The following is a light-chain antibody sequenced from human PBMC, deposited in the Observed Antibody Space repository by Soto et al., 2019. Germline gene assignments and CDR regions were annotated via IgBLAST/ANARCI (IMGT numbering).Light chain of an antibody. CDR1: SSDIGTYDY. J-gene: IGLJ1*01. CDR2: EVS. Sequence: QSVLTQPPSASGSLGQSVTISCTGTSSDIGTYDYVSWYQQHPGRAPKLIIFEVSKRPSGVPDRFSGSKSGNTASLIVSGLQPGDEAEYHCTSYTGDDFTFVFGTGTKVTVL. CDR3: TSYTGDDFTFV. V-gene: IGLV2-8*01.